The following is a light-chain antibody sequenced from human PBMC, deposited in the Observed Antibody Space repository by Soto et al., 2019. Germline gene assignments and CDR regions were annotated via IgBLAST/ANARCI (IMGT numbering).Light chain of an antibody. Sequence: QAALTQPASVTVSPGQSITISCTGTSSDVGSYNLVSWYQQHPDKAPKLMIYEGSKRHSGVSNRFSGSNSGNTAFLKISGLWWEDEADYYCWSDAGSRSFLFGSGTEGTV. J-gene: IGLJ1*01. V-gene: IGLV2-23*01. CDR1: SSDVGSYNL. CDR3: WSDAGSRSFL. CDR2: EGS.